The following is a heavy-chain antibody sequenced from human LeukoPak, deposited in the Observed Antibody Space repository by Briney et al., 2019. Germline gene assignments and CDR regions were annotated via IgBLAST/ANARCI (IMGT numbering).Heavy chain of an antibody. CDR3: AYCGGGCYSHGDFDI. J-gene: IGHJ3*02. CDR2: IIPILGIA. V-gene: IGHV1-69*04. Sequence: ASVKVSCKASGGTFSSYAISWVRQAPGQGLEWMGRIIPILGIANYAQKFQGRVTITADKSTSTAYMELSSLRSEDTAVYYCAYCGGGCYSHGDFDIWGRGTMVKVSS. D-gene: IGHD2-21*02. CDR1: GGTFSSYA.